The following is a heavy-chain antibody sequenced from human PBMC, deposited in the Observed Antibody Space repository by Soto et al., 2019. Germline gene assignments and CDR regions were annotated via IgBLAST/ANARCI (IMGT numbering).Heavy chain of an antibody. CDR2: IVVGSGKT. D-gene: IGHD3-22*01. CDR1: GFTFSKFA. Sequence: SVNRSCKTAGFTFSKFAVQWVRQARGQGPEWIGWIVVGSGKTDYAQKFRERVTMTRDMSTTTAYLELSSLKSEDTAVYYCAASYYFVRSGHLDTDYRGPGTHVTLS. J-gene: IGHJ4*02. V-gene: IGHV1-58*01. CDR3: AASYYFVRSGHLDTDY.